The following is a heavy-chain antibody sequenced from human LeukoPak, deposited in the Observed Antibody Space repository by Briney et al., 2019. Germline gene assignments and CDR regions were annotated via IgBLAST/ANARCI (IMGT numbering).Heavy chain of an antibody. D-gene: IGHD3-9*01. Sequence: SETLSLTCTVSGGSISSYYWSWIRQSPGGGLEWIGYIYYSGDTAYNPSLRSRVTMSVDTSKNQFSLKLSSVTAADTAVYYCARAKGGRYFDWLLSLSIDYWGQGTLVTVSS. CDR2: IYYSGDT. J-gene: IGHJ4*02. CDR3: ARAKGGRYFDWLLSLSIDY. CDR1: GGSISSYY. V-gene: IGHV4-59*08.